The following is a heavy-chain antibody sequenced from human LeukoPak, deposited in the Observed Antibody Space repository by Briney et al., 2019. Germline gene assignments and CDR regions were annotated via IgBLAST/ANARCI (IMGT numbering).Heavy chain of an antibody. J-gene: IGHJ4*02. V-gene: IGHV4-59*01. CDR1: GGSINNYY. CDR2: IFYSGST. Sequence: SETLSLTCTVSGGSINNYYWSWIRQPPGTGLEWIGYIFYSGSTNYNPSLKSRVTISVDTSKNQFSLKLSSVTAADTAVYYCARDGSSSWYYFDYWGQGTLVTVSS. D-gene: IGHD6-13*01. CDR3: ARDGSSSWYYFDY.